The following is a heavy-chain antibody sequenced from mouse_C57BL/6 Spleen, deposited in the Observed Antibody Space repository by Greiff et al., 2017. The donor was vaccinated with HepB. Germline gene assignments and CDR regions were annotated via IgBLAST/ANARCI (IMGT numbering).Heavy chain of an antibody. CDR1: GFSLTSYG. Sequence: QVQLKESGPGLVQPSQSLSITCTVSGFSLTSYGVHWVRQSPGKGLEWLGVIWSGGSTDYNAAFISRLSISKDNSKSQVFFKMNSLQADDTAIYYWARNRPTMITTGYYYAMDYWGQGTSVTVSS. CDR2: IWSGGST. CDR3: ARNRPTMITTGYYYAMDY. V-gene: IGHV2-2*01. D-gene: IGHD2-4*01. J-gene: IGHJ4*01.